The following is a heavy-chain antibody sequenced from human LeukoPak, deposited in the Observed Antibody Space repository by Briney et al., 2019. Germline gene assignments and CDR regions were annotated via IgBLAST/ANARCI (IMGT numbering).Heavy chain of an antibody. V-gene: IGHV3-30*03. Sequence: GGSLRLSCAASGFTFSSYGMHWVRQAPGKGLEWVAVISYDGSNKYYADSVKGRFTISRDNSKNTLYLQMNSLRAEDTALYYCARAIVYWFFDLWGRGTLVTVSS. D-gene: IGHD3-22*01. CDR2: ISYDGSNK. J-gene: IGHJ2*01. CDR1: GFTFSSYG. CDR3: ARAIVYWFFDL.